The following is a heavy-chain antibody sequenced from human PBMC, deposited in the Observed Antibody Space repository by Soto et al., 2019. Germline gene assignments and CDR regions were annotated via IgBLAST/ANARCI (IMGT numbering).Heavy chain of an antibody. V-gene: IGHV3-48*01. Sequence: GGSLRLSCAASGFTFSSYSMNWVRQAPGKGLEWVSYISSSSSTIYYADSVKGRFTISRDNAKNSLYLQMNSLRAEDTAVYYCATQKHWNDAGDAFDSWGQGTMVTVSS. J-gene: IGHJ3*02. CDR3: ATQKHWNDAGDAFDS. CDR1: GFTFSSYS. D-gene: IGHD1-1*01. CDR2: ISSSSSTI.